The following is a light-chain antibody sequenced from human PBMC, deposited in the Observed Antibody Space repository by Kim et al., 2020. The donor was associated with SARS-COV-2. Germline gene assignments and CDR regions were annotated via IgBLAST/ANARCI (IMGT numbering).Light chain of an antibody. J-gene: IGKJ1*01. CDR2: GAS. V-gene: IGKV3-20*01. CDR3: QQYDILPRT. CDR1: QSVSANY. Sequence: SPGERATLSGRATQSVSANYLAWYQHKGGQAPRLLIYGASTRATCIPDRFTGSGSGTDFTLTISRLEPEDFAVYYCQQYDILPRTFGQGTKVDIK.